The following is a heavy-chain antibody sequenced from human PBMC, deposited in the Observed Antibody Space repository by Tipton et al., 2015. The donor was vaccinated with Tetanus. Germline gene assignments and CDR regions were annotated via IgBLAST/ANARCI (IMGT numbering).Heavy chain of an antibody. J-gene: IGHJ5*02. CDR1: GFTVSSNY. D-gene: IGHD3-22*01. CDR3: ARETYYYDSSGVHNWFDP. Sequence: QLVQSGGGLVQPGGSLRLSCAASGFTVSSNYISWVRQAPGKGLEWVSVIYSDGSTYYADSVKDRFTISRDNSKNTLYLQMISLRVEDTAVYYCARETYYYDSSGVHNWFDPWGQGTLVTVSS. V-gene: IGHV3-66*01. CDR2: IYSDGST.